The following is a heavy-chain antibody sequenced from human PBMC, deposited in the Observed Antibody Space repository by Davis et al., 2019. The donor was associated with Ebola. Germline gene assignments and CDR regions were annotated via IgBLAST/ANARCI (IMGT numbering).Heavy chain of an antibody. CDR3: ARGDSSLSYGNYYYYGMDV. CDR1: GGSFSGYY. J-gene: IGHJ6*02. CDR2: INHSGST. V-gene: IGHV4-34*01. Sequence: SETLSLTCAVYGGSFSGYYWSWIRQPPGKGLEWIGEINHSGSTNYNPSLKSRVTISVDTSKNQFSLKLSSVTAADTAVYYCARGDSSLSYGNYYYYGMDVWGQGTTVTVSS. D-gene: IGHD6-6*01.